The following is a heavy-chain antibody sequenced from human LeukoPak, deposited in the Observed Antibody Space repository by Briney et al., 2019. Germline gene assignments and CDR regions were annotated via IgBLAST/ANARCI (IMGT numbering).Heavy chain of an antibody. J-gene: IGHJ4*02. D-gene: IGHD1-26*01. CDR2: ISGGGGDT. Sequence: ETLSLTCTVSGGSISTYYWSWVRQAPGKGLEWVSGISGGGGDTYYSDSVKGRFTISRDNSKNTLYLQMDSLRADDTAKYYCAKDSPVATWWGQEPWSPSPQ. CDR3: AKDSPVATW. CDR1: GGSISTYY. V-gene: IGHV3-23*01.